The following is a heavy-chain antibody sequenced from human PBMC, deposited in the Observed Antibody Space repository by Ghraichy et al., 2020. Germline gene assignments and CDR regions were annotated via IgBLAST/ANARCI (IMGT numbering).Heavy chain of an antibody. D-gene: IGHD3-16*01. CDR1: GLTFSSYW. J-gene: IGHJ4*02. V-gene: IGHV3-7*01. CDR3: AKTNYDSVWGSYPLGY. Sequence: GGSLRLSCAASGLTFSSYWMSWVRQAPGKGLEWVANIKQDGIEKYYVDSVKGRFTISRDNAKNSLYLQMNSLRAEDTAVYYCAKTNYDSVWGSYPLGYWGQGTLVTVSS. CDR2: IKQDGIEK.